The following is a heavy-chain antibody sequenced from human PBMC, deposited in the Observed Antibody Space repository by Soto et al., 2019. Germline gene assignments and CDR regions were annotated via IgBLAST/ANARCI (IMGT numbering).Heavy chain of an antibody. CDR3: AKGRPGVAAAPDY. Sequence: GGSLRLSCAASGFTFSDFAMAWVRQAPGKGLEWVSSASGSGSGTYYADSVKGRFTISRDNSKNTLFLHMTNLRAGDTALYFCAKGRPGVAAAPDYWGQGTLVTVSS. D-gene: IGHD2-21*01. J-gene: IGHJ4*02. CDR1: GFTFSDFA. CDR2: ASGSGSGT. V-gene: IGHV3-23*01.